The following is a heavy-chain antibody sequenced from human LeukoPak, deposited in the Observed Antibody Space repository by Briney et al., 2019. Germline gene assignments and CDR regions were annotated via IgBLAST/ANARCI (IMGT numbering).Heavy chain of an antibody. V-gene: IGHV4-59*01. CDR3: AREVGSQYYGSGSYSAAHFDH. CDR2: IYYSGST. CDR1: GGSISSYY. D-gene: IGHD3-10*01. Sequence: SGTLSLTCTVSGGSISSYYWSWIRQPPGKGLEWIGYIYYSGSTNYNPSLSSRVTISVDTSRNQFSLKLNSLTAADTAVYYCAREVGSQYYGSGSYSAAHFDHWGQGTLVTVSS. J-gene: IGHJ4*02.